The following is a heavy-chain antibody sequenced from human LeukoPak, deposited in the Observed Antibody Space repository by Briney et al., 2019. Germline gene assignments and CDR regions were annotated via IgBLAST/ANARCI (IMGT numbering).Heavy chain of an antibody. CDR3: ARCEGFYDSFSGSATYYFYMDV. V-gene: IGHV3-7*01. CDR2: RKQDGSGK. D-gene: IGHD3-16*01. J-gene: IGHJ6*03. Sequence: QSGGSLRLSCAASGFTFNTHWKSWVRQAPGKGLEWVANRKQDGSGKYYVESVKGRFFISRDNAKNSQHLQMNCLRVEDMAVYYCARCEGFYDSFSGSATYYFYMDVWGKGTTVTVSS. CDR1: GFTFNTHW.